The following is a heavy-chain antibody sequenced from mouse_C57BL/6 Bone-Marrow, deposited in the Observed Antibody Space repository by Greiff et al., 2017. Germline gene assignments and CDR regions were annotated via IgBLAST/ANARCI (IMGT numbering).Heavy chain of an antibody. V-gene: IGHV14-4*01. J-gene: IGHJ4*01. CDR2: IDPENGDT. CDR3: TSLYYYYAYAMDY. CDR1: GFNIKDDY. D-gene: IGHD2-4*01. Sequence: VQLQQSGAELVRPGASVKLSCTASGFNIKDDYMHWVKQRPEQGLEWIGWIDPENGDTEYASKFQGKATITADTFSNTAYLQLSSLTSEDTAVYYCTSLYYYYAYAMDYWGQGTSVPVSS.